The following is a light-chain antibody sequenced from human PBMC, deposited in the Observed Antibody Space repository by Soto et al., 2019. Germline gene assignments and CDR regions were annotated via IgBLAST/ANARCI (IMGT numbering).Light chain of an antibody. V-gene: IGKV2D-30*01. CDR3: MQGTHVPFI. J-gene: IGKJ5*01. Sequence: DVVVTQSPLSLSVTLGQPASISCRCSQSLVYSDGRTYLTWFHQRPGQSPRRLIYKVSNLDSGVXDXYSGSGSGTDFTLKISRVEAEDVGLYYCMQGTHVPFIFGQGTRLEIK. CDR1: QSLVYSDGRTY. CDR2: KVS.